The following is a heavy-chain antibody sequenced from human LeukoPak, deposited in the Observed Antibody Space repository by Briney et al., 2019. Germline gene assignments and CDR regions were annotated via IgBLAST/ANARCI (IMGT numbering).Heavy chain of an antibody. J-gene: IGHJ4*02. Sequence: ASVKVSCKASGYTFSGYYMHWVRQAPGQGLEWMGWIRADYGSTNYVQKFQGRVTMTTDTSTNTAYMELTSLRSDDTAVYYCARLKWLRLIDYWGQGTLVAVSS. V-gene: IGHV1-18*04. D-gene: IGHD5-12*01. CDR1: GYTFSGYY. CDR3: ARLKWLRLIDY. CDR2: IRADYGST.